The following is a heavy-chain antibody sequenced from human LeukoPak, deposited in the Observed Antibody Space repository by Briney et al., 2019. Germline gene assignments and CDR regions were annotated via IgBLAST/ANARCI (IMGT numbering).Heavy chain of an antibody. Sequence: GGSLRLSCAASGFTFDDYAMHWVRQAPGKGLEWVSGISWNSGSIGYADSVKGRFTISRDNAKNSLYLQMSALRAEDTAAYFCTRASGFYRHFDSWGLGTLVTVSP. CDR3: TRASGFYRHFDS. CDR1: GFTFDDYA. J-gene: IGHJ4*03. CDR2: ISWNSGSI. V-gene: IGHV3-9*01. D-gene: IGHD1-26*01.